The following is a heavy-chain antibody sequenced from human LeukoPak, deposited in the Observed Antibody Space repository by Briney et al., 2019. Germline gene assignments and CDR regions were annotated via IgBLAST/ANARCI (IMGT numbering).Heavy chain of an antibody. V-gene: IGHV1-46*01. Sequence: ASVKVSCKASGYTFTSYYMHWVRQAPGQGLEWMGIINPSGGSTSYAQKFQGRVTMTRDTSTSTVYMELSSLRSEDTAVYYCARGKLRYFDWLPLPDYWGQGTLVTVSS. D-gene: IGHD3-9*01. CDR2: INPSGGST. J-gene: IGHJ4*02. CDR1: GYTFTSYY. CDR3: ARGKLRYFDWLPLPDY.